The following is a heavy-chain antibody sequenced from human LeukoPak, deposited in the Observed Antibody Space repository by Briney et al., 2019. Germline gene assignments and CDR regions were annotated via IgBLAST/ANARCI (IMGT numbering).Heavy chain of an antibody. CDR1: GFTFSSYA. Sequence: GGSLRLSCAASGFTFSSYAMSWVRQAPGKGLVWVSRINSDGSSTNYADSVKGRFTISRDNAKNTLYLQVNSLRAEDTAVYFCARGTNYYDSTGMSDWGQGTLVTVSS. CDR2: INSDGSST. D-gene: IGHD3-22*01. CDR3: ARGTNYYDSTGMSD. J-gene: IGHJ4*02. V-gene: IGHV3-74*01.